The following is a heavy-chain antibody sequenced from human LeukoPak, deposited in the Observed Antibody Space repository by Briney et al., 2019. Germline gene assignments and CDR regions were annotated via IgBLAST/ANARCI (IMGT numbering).Heavy chain of an antibody. CDR1: GGSISSGGYS. Sequence: SETLSLTCAVSGGSISSGGYSWSWIRQPPGKGLEWIGYIYHSGSTYYNPSLKSRVTISVDTSKNQFSLKLSSVTAADTAVYYCVRRAGSVVVSAGPYFDYWGQGTLVTVSS. V-gene: IGHV4-30-2*01. D-gene: IGHD2-2*01. J-gene: IGHJ4*02. CDR3: VRRAGSVVVSAGPYFDY. CDR2: IYHSGST.